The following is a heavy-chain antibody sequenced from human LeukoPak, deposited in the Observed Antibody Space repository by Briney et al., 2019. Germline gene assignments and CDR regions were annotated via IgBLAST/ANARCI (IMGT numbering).Heavy chain of an antibody. CDR2: VSGGGGT. D-gene: IGHD2-8*01. CDR1: GVSITNFY. V-gene: IGHV4-59*01. CDR3: ARAGWNNGKAYFQS. Sequence: SETLSLTCAVSGVSITNFYWSWIRQPPGKGLEWIGYVSGGGGTKYHPSLKSRVTISLDSWSSELSLRLTSVTAADTAVYYCARAGWNNGKAYFQSWGQGTLAIVSS. J-gene: IGHJ1*01.